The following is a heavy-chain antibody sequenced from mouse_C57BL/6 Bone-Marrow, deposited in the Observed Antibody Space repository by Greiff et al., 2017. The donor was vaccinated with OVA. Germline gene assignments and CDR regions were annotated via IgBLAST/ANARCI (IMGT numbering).Heavy chain of an antibody. J-gene: IGHJ2*01. CDR1: GFSLTSYG. V-gene: IGHV2-2*01. Sequence: QVQLKESGPGLVQPSQSLSITCTVSGFSLTSYGVHWVRQSPGQGLEWLGVIWSGGSTDYNAAFISRLSISKDNSKSQVFFKMNSLQADDTAIYYCARPLYDGYYYYFDYWGQGTTLTVSS. CDR3: ARPLYDGYYYYFDY. D-gene: IGHD2-3*01. CDR2: IWSGGST.